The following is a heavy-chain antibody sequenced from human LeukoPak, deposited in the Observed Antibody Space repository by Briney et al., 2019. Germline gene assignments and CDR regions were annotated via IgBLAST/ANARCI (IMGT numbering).Heavy chain of an antibody. CDR3: ADPPFDP. CDR2: ISVTGKES. V-gene: IGHV3-23*01. J-gene: IGHJ5*02. CDR1: GFSFSTHA. Sequence: GSLRLSCAASGFSFSTHAMSWVRQTPGKGLEWVSTISVTGKESYYADSVKGRFSISRDNSKNTLYLQMNSLRVEDTALYYCADPPFDPWGQGTLVPVSS.